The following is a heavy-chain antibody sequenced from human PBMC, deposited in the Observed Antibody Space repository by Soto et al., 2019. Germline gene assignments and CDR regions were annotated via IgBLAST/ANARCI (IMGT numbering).Heavy chain of an antibody. Sequence: QVQLQESGPGLVKPSETLSLTCTVSGGSISSYYWSWIRQSPGKGLEWIGYMYYSGSTNYNPTLKSRITRSIDAPRNQLTLKLSSVTAADTAIFNSARGTVGVVKEWGQGTLVTVSP. CDR3: ARGTVGVVKE. J-gene: IGHJ4*02. V-gene: IGHV4-59*01. CDR1: GGSISSYY. D-gene: IGHD3-3*01. CDR2: MYYSGST.